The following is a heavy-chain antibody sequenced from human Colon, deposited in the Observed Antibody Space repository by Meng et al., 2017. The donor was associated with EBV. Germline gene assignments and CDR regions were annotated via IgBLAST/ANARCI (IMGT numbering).Heavy chain of an antibody. CDR3: ARRGPSGNFSP. D-gene: IGHD3-10*01. V-gene: IGHV4-34*01. CDR2: IDHRGNT. CDR1: CGSFRDYY. Sequence: QAQLQQWGAGLLKPSETLSRSCAVYCGSFRDYYWTWIRHPPGKGLEWIGEIDHRGNTKYNPSLKSRVTISLDTSKKQFSLKVSSVTAADSAVYYCARRGPSGNFSPWSQGALVTVSS. J-gene: IGHJ5*02.